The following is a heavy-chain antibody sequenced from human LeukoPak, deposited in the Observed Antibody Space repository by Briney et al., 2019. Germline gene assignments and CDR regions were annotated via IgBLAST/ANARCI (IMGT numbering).Heavy chain of an antibody. CDR2: LGGNSGYT. V-gene: IGHV3-23*01. CDR3: AREADCSGGSCYRGAFDI. CDR1: GFTFSSYA. Sequence: GGSLRLSCAASGFTFSSYAMSWVRQAPGKGLEWVSDLGGNSGYTYYADSVKGRFTVSRDNSKNTLSLQMNSLRAEDTAVYYCAREADCSGGSCYRGAFDIWGQGTMVTVSS. D-gene: IGHD2-15*01. J-gene: IGHJ3*02.